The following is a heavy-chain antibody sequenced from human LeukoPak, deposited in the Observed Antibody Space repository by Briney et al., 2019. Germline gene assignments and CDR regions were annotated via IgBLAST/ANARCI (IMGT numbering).Heavy chain of an antibody. Sequence: PGGSLRLSCEASGFTFSAYSMSGVRQAPGKGREGMSYIRSSSTTIYYADSVKGRFTISRDNAENSLYLQMNSLSVEDPAVYFCARDSRSHCGTDACYGPYFDYWGQGTLVAVSS. CDR2: IRSSSTTI. D-gene: IGHD2-2*01. J-gene: IGHJ4*02. CDR3: ARDSRSHCGTDACYGPYFDY. V-gene: IGHV3-48*01. CDR1: GFTFSAYS.